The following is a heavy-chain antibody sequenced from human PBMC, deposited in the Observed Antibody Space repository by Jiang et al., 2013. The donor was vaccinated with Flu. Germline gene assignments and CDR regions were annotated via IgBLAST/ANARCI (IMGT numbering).Heavy chain of an antibody. D-gene: IGHD4-23*01. J-gene: IGHJ4*02. CDR3: ARDNPDYGGNGVFDY. CDR1: GGSISNNNW. CDR2: IYHSGST. Sequence: GPGLVKPSGTLSLTCAVSGGSISNNNWWSWVRQPPGKGLEWIGEIYHSGSTNYNPSLKSRVTMSVDKSKNQFSLKLSSVTAADTAVYYCARDNPDYGGNGVFDYWGQGTLVTVSS. V-gene: IGHV4-4*02.